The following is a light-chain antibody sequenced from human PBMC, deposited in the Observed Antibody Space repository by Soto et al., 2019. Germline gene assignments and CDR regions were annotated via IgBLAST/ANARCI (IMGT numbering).Light chain of an antibody. CDR3: QQFDYSLWT. V-gene: IGKV3-20*01. Sequence: ETGWTQSPCTLSLSPGERATLSCRASQSVSYSNLAWYQQRPDQDPRHLIYGTSGRSTGIPDRFSGSGSGTDFTLTISRLEPEEFAVYYCQQFDYSLWTFGQGTQVESK. CDR1: QSVSYSN. J-gene: IGKJ1*01. CDR2: GTS.